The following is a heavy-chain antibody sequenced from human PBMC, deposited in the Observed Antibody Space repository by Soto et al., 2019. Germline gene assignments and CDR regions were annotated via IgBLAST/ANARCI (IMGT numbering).Heavy chain of an antibody. V-gene: IGHV5-10-1*01. D-gene: IGHD3-10*01. CDR1: GYSFTSYW. CDR3: ARRPYGSGHYYHSGMDV. J-gene: IGHJ6*02. Sequence: EVQLVQSGAEVKKPGESLRISCKGSGYSFTSYWIAWVRQMPGKGLEWMGRIDPSDSYTNYSPSFQGHVTISADKSISTAYLQWSSLKASDTAMDYCARRPYGSGHYYHSGMDVWGQGTTVTVSS. CDR2: IDPSDSYT.